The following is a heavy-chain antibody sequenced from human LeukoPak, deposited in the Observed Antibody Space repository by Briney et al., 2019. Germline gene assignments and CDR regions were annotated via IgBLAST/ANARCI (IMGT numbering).Heavy chain of an antibody. Sequence: NPSETLSLTCGVSGASFDDYYWSWVRQTPGKGLEWLGEINHSGYTNDSPSLKSRVTLSIDTSRKRFSLNLRSVTVADAGIYYCTRMTTGHDYWGQGTLVTVSS. D-gene: IGHD4-17*01. CDR2: INHSGYT. V-gene: IGHV4-34*01. CDR1: GASFDDYY. J-gene: IGHJ4*02. CDR3: TRMTTGHDY.